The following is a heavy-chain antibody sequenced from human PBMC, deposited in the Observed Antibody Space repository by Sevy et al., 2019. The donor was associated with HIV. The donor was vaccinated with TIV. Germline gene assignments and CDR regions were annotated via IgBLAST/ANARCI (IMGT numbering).Heavy chain of an antibody. CDR1: GFTFSSYA. J-gene: IGHJ4*02. Sequence: GGSLRLSCAASGFTFSSYAMSWVRQAPGKGLEWVSAIRGSGGSTYYADSVKGRFTISRDNSKNTLYLQMNSLRAEDTAVYYCAKTGTAVFYGGRGGFDYWGQGTLVTVSS. V-gene: IGHV3-23*01. CDR3: AKTGTAVFYGGRGGFDY. D-gene: IGHD1-1*01. CDR2: IRGSGGST.